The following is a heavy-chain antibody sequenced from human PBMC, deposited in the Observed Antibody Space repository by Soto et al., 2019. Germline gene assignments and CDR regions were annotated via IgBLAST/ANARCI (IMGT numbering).Heavy chain of an antibody. J-gene: IGHJ4*02. D-gene: IGHD4-17*01. CDR2: ISAYSGNT. V-gene: IGHV1-18*01. CDR3: AREHGDYVALYY. Sequence: ASVKVSCKASGYTFTSYGISWVRQAPGQGLEWMGWISAYSGNTNYAQKLQGRVTMTTDTSTSTVYMELSSLRSEDTAVYYCAREHGDYVALYYWGQGTLVTVSS. CDR1: GYTFTSYG.